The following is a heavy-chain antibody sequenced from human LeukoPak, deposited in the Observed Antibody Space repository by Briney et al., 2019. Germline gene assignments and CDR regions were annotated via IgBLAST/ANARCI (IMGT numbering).Heavy chain of an antibody. CDR2: ISAYNGNT. CDR1: GGTFSSYA. V-gene: IGHV1-18*01. J-gene: IGHJ5*02. CDR3: ARDLGPNWFDP. Sequence: ASVKVSCKASGGTFSSYAISWVRQAPGQGLEWMGWISAYNGNTNYAQKLQGRVTMTTDTSTSTAYMELRSLRSDDTAVYYCARDLGPNWFDPWGQGTLVTVSS.